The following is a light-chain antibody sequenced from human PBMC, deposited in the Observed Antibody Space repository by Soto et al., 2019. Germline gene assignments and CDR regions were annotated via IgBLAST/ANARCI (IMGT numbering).Light chain of an antibody. CDR2: EVT. Sequence: QSALTQPPSASGSPGQSVTISCTGTSSDIGGYKYVSWYQQYPGKAPKLMIYEVTKRPSGVPDRFSGSKSGTTASLTVSGLQAEEEADYYCSSYECRNTLVFGGGTKLTVL. V-gene: IGLV2-8*01. CDR3: SSYECRNTLV. CDR1: SSDIGGYKY. J-gene: IGLJ3*02.